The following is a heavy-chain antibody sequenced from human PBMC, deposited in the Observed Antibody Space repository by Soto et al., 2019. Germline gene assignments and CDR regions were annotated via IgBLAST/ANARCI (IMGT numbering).Heavy chain of an antibody. J-gene: IGHJ5*02. V-gene: IGHV1-8*01. Sequence: QVQLVQSGAEVKKPGASVKVSCKASGYTFTSYDINWVRQATGQGLEWMGWMNPNSGNTGYAQKFQGRVTMTRNTSRSTAYMELSSLRSENTAVYYSARERSGAGPGWFDPWGQGTLVTVSS. CDR3: ARERSGAGPGWFDP. CDR2: MNPNSGNT. D-gene: IGHD6-13*01. CDR1: GYTFTSYD.